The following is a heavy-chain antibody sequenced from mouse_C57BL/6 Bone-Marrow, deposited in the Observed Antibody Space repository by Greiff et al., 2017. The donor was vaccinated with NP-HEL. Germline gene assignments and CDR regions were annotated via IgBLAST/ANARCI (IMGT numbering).Heavy chain of an antibody. CDR1: GFTFSSYA. CDR2: ISDGGSYT. Sequence: EVQRVESGGGLVKPGGSLKLSCAASGFTFSSYAMSWVRQTPEKRLEWVATISDGGSYTYYPDNVKGRFTISRDNAKNNLYLQMSHLKSEDTAMYYCARVDLITTVVDYWGQGTTLTVSS. CDR3: ARVDLITTVVDY. D-gene: IGHD1-1*01. J-gene: IGHJ2*01. V-gene: IGHV5-4*01.